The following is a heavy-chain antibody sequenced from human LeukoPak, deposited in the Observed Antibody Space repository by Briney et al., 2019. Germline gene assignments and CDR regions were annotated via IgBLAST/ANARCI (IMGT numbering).Heavy chain of an antibody. CDR3: ARGRVDTAMVGLLYFDL. CDR1: GGSFSGYY. Sequence: PSETLFLTCAVYGGSFSGYYWSWIRQPPGKGLEWIGEINHSGSTNYNPSLKSRVTISVDTSKNQFSLKLSSVTAADTAVYYCARGRVDTAMVGLLYFDLWGRGTLVTVSS. V-gene: IGHV4-34*01. J-gene: IGHJ2*01. CDR2: INHSGST. D-gene: IGHD5-18*01.